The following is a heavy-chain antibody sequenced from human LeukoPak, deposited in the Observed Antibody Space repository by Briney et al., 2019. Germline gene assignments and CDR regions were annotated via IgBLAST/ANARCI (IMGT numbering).Heavy chain of an antibody. CDR3: PRGPSDYYDRSGYRFDI. D-gene: IGHD3-22*01. Sequence: PSETLSLTCTVPGGSISSYYWSWIRQPPGTGLEWVGYIYYSGSTNNNPSLKSRVTISVDKSNNKFSLKLSSVTAAHPAVYYCPRGPSDYYDRSGYRFDIWGQGTMVTVSS. J-gene: IGHJ3*02. V-gene: IGHV4-59*01. CDR1: GGSISSYY. CDR2: IYYSGST.